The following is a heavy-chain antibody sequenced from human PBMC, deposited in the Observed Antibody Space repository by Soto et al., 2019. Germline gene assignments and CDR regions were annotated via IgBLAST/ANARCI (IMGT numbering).Heavy chain of an antibody. J-gene: IGHJ4*02. V-gene: IGHV1-69*08. Sequence: QVQLVQSGAEVKKPGSSVKVSCKASGGTFSSYTISWVRQAPGQGLEWMGRIIPILGIANYAQKFQGSVTITADKSTSTAYMELSSLRSEDTAMYYCARDPSAYDLPAYWGQGTLVTVSS. CDR2: IIPILGIA. CDR1: GGTFSSYT. D-gene: IGHD5-12*01. CDR3: ARDPSAYDLPAY.